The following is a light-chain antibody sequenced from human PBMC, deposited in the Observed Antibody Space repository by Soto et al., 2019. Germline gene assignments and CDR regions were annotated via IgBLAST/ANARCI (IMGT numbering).Light chain of an antibody. J-gene: IGKJ1*01. Sequence: TDLRQCPGTLSLSPWERATLCCRASQSVSRKLAWYPQIPGQAPRLLIYDASIRATGIPARFSGSGSGTDFTLAIRRLEPEDFAVYYCHQFGYSPRTFEQGTKGDI. CDR3: HQFGYSPRT. CDR2: DAS. CDR1: QSVSRK. V-gene: IGKV3-20*01.